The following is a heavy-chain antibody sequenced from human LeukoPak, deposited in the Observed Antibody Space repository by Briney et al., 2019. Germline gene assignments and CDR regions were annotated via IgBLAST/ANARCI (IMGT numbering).Heavy chain of an antibody. V-gene: IGHV3-15*01. CDR1: GFTFSSYT. CDR3: LSYSPLDY. D-gene: IGHD3-10*01. Sequence: GGSLRLSCATSGFTFSSYTMSWVRQAPGKGLEWVGRIKSKADGGTTDYTAPVTGRFTISRDDSKNTLHLQMNSLKSEDTAVYYCLSYSPLDYWGQGTLVTVSS. J-gene: IGHJ4*02. CDR2: IKSKADGGTT.